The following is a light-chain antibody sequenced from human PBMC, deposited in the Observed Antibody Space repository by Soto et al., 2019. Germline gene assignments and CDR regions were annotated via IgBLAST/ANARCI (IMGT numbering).Light chain of an antibody. V-gene: IGKV1-33*01. J-gene: IGKJ3*01. CDR1: QDIRTS. CDR2: GAS. CDR3: QHYDNLPPFT. Sequence: DIQMTQSPSSLSASVGARVSITCQASQDIRTSLSWFQQKAGRAPKLLIYGASNLETGVPSRFRGSGSGRDFTFNISSLQPEDIATYYCQHYDNLPPFTFGPGTKVDIK.